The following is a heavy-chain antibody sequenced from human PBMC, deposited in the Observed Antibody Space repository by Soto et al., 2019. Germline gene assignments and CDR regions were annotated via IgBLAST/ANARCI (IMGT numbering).Heavy chain of an antibody. D-gene: IGHD3-9*01. J-gene: IGHJ6*02. CDR2: IYYSGST. CDR3: ARRATIFAGNYYYGMDV. CDR1: GGSISSSSYY. Sequence: PSETLSLTCTVSGGSISSSSYYWGWIRQPPGKGLEWIGSIYYSGSTYYNPSLKSRVTISVDTSKNQFSLKLSSVTAADTAVYYCARRATIFAGNYYYGMDVWGQGTTVTVSS. V-gene: IGHV4-39*01.